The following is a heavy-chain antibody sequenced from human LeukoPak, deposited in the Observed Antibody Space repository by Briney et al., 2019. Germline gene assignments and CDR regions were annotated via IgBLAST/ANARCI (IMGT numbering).Heavy chain of an antibody. Sequence: SVKVSCKASGGTFSSYAISWVRQAPGQGLEWMGRIIPIFGIANYAQKFQGRITITADKSTSTAYMELSSLRSEDTAVYYCATGQTPRYYYDSSGNWGQGTLVTVSS. CDR1: GGTFSSYA. J-gene: IGHJ4*02. V-gene: IGHV1-69*04. CDR3: ATGQTPRYYYDSSGN. CDR2: IIPIFGIA. D-gene: IGHD3-22*01.